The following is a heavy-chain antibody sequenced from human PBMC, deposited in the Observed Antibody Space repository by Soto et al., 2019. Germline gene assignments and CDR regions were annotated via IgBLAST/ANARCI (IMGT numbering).Heavy chain of an antibody. Sequence: GGSLRLSCAASGFTFSSYAMSWVRQAPGKGLEWVSAISGRGGSTYYADSVKGRFTISRDNSKNTLYLQMNSLRAEDTAVYYCAKGPAYYYGSGSYYNVYYGMDVWGQGTTVTVSS. D-gene: IGHD3-10*01. J-gene: IGHJ6*02. CDR1: GFTFSSYA. CDR2: ISGRGGST. CDR3: AKGPAYYYGSGSYYNVYYGMDV. V-gene: IGHV3-23*01.